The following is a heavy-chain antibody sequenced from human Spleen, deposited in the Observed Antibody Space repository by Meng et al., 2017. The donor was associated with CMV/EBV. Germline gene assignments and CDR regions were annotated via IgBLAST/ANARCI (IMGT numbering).Heavy chain of an antibody. V-gene: IGHV6-1*01. Sequence: HLQPPSPGLVNPPPTLPSPCAISGDSVASNIAAWNWIRQSPSRGLEWLGRTYYRSKWYNDYAVSVKSRITINPDTSKNQFSLQLNSVTPEDTAVYYCARGEDIVATHFDYWGQGTLVTVSS. J-gene: IGHJ4*02. D-gene: IGHD5-12*01. CDR3: ARGEDIVATHFDY. CDR1: GDSVASNIAA. CDR2: TYYRSKWYN.